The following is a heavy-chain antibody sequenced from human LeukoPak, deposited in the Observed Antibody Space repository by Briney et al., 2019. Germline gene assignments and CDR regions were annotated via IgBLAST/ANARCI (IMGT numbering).Heavy chain of an antibody. CDR2: ISYDGSNK. D-gene: IGHD3-22*01. Sequence: GGSLRLSCAASGFTFSSYGMHWVRQAPGKGLEWVAVISYDGSNKYYADSVKGRFTISRDNSKNTLYLQMNSLRAEDTAVYYCARETRITMIVVVIATHYYFDYWGQGTLVTVSS. CDR1: GFTFSSYG. CDR3: ARETRITMIVVVIATHYYFDY. J-gene: IGHJ4*02. V-gene: IGHV3-30*19.